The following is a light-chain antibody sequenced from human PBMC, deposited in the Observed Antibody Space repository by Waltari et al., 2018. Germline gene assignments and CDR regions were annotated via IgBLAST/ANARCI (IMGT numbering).Light chain of an antibody. V-gene: IGLV1-51*01. CDR2: AND. CDR1: SSNIGSHY. Sequence: QTVLTQSPSVSAAPGQRVTISCSGGSSNIGSHYVSWYQQVPGTAPNLLMHANDKRPSGIADRFTGAKSGTSATLDITGLQAGDEADYYCGTWDSSLSGVIFGGGTKLTVL. CDR3: GTWDSSLSGVI. J-gene: IGLJ2*01.